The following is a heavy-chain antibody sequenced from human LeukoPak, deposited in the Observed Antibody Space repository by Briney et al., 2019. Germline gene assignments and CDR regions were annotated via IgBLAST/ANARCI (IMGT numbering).Heavy chain of an antibody. Sequence: ASVKVSCKASGYTFTGYYVHWVRQAPGQGLEWMGWINPNSGDTNFTQKFQGRVTMTRDTSISTAYMELSRLRSDDTAVYYCARGDNYDILTGYQTPSHLSDYWGQGTLVTVSS. V-gene: IGHV1-2*02. CDR1: GYTFTGYY. CDR2: INPNSGDT. D-gene: IGHD3-9*01. CDR3: ARGDNYDILTGYQTPSHLSDY. J-gene: IGHJ4*02.